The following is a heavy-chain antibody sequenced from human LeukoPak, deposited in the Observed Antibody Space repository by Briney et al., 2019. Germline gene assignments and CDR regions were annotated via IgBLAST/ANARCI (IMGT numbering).Heavy chain of an antibody. D-gene: IGHD1-1*01. CDR3: ARLITTGWFFDY. CDR2: IYYSGST. V-gene: IGHV4-61*01. J-gene: IGHJ4*02. Sequence: SETLSLTCTVSGGSVSSGSYYWSWIRQPPGKGLEWIGYIYYSGSTNYNPSLKSRVTISVDKSKNQFSLKLSSVTAADTAVYYCARLITTGWFFDYWGQGTLVTVSS. CDR1: GGSVSSGSYY.